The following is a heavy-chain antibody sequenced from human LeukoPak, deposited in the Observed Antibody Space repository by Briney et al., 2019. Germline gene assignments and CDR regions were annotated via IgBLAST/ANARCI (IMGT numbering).Heavy chain of an antibody. V-gene: IGHV4-61*01. CDR3: ARGGRRGWYWTPFDY. D-gene: IGHD6-19*01. CDR2: IYYSGST. CDR1: GGSVSSGSYY. Sequence: SETLSLTCTVSGGSVSSGSYYWSWIRQPPGKGLEWIGYIYYSGSTNYNPSLKSRVTISVDTSKNQFSLKLSSVTAADTAVYYCARGGRRGWYWTPFDYWGQGTLVTVSS. J-gene: IGHJ4*02.